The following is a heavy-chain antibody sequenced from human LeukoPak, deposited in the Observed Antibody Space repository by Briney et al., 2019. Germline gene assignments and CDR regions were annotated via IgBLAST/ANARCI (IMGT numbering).Heavy chain of an antibody. V-gene: IGHV3-7*01. CDR3: ATDRDNSDWQKRFDS. D-gene: IGHD2-21*02. CDR1: GFTFSTYY. J-gene: IGHJ4*02. CDR2: INQDASEI. Sequence: GGSLRLSCVGSGFTFSTYYMSWVRQAPGKGLEWVGNINQDASEINYVDSVRGRFTISRDNAKNSLHLQMNSLRAEDTAVHYCATDRDNSDWQKRFDSWGQGTLVTVSS.